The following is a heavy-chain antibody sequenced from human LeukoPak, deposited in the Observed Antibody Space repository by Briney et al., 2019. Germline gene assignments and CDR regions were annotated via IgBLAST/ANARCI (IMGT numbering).Heavy chain of an antibody. V-gene: IGHV3-7*01. D-gene: IGHD2-2*01. CDR3: ARDHRYCSSTSCYVPAYFDY. Sequence: GGSLRLSCAASGFTFSSYWMSWVRQAPGKGREWVANIKQDGGEKYYVDSVKGGVTISRDNAKNSLYLQMNSLGAEDTAVYYCARDHRYCSSTSCYVPAYFDYWGQGTLVTVSS. CDR1: GFTFSSYW. J-gene: IGHJ4*02. CDR2: IKQDGGEK.